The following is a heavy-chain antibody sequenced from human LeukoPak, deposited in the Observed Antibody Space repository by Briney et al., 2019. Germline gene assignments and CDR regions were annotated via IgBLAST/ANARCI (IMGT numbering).Heavy chain of an antibody. Sequence: NPSETLSLTCTVSGGSISSSSYYWGWIRQPPGKGLEWIGSIYYSGSTYYNPSLKSRVTISVDTSKNQFSLKLSSVTAADTAVYYCARQPYIVVVPAASWDYWGQGTLVTVSS. CDR2: IYYSGST. CDR3: ARQPYIVVVPAASWDY. V-gene: IGHV4-39*01. J-gene: IGHJ4*02. CDR1: GGSISSSSYY. D-gene: IGHD2-2*01.